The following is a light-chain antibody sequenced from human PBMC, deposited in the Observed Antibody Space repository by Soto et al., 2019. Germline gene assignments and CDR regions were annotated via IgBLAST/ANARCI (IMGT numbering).Light chain of an antibody. CDR1: FLGDKY. V-gene: IGLV3-1*01. CDR2: QDT. J-gene: IGLJ1*01. CDR3: QAWDSSTASYV. Sequence: SYELTQPPSVSVSPGQTASITCSGNFLGDKYASWYQLRPGQSPVLVIHQDTKRPSGIPELFSGSNSGNRATLTISGTQAMDEADYYCQAWDSSTASYVFGAGTKVTVL.